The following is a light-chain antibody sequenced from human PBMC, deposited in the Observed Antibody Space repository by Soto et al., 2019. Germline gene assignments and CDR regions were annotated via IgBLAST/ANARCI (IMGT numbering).Light chain of an antibody. CDR3: HQYYSTLET. CDR2: WAS. Sequence: DIVMTQSPDSLAVSLGERATINCKSSQSVLYSSNNKNYLAWYQQKPGQPPKLLIYWASARESGVPDRFSGSGSGTDFTLTISSLQAEDVAVYYCHQYYSTLETFGPGTKVDIK. J-gene: IGKJ3*01. CDR1: QSVLYSSNNKNY. V-gene: IGKV4-1*01.